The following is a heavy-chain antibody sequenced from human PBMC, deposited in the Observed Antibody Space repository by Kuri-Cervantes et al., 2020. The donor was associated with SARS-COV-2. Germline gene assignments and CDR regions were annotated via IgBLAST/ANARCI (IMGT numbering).Heavy chain of an antibody. D-gene: IGHD6-6*01. CDR3: ARVLASSSSYDWFDP. V-gene: IGHV4-39*07. J-gene: IGHJ5*01. CDR1: GGSISSSSYY. CDR2: IYYSGST. Sequence: GSLRLSCTVSGGSISSSSYYWGWIRQPPGKGLEWIGSIYYSGSTNYNPSLKSRVTISVDTSKNQFSLKLSSVTAADTAVYYCARVLASSSSYDWFDPWGQGNRV.